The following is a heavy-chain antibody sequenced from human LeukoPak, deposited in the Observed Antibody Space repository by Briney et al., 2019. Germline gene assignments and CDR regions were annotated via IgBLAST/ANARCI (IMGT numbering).Heavy chain of an antibody. V-gene: IGHV1-18*01. CDR2: ISVYNGNT. CDR1: GYTFTSYG. J-gene: IGHJ4*02. CDR3: ASLYEGVVVVGL. D-gene: IGHD2-15*01. Sequence: ASVKVSCKASGYTFTSYGISWVRQAPGQGLEWMGWISVYNGNTNYAQKLQGRVTMTTDTSTSTAYMELSRLRSDDTAVYYCASLYEGVVVVGLWGQGTLVTVSS.